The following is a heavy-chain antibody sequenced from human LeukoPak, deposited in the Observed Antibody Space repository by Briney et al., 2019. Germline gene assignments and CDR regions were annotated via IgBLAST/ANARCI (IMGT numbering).Heavy chain of an antibody. V-gene: IGHV3-23*01. CDR3: LKERRYGGGNSGQFDY. CDR1: GFTFRSYA. D-gene: IGHD4-23*01. Sequence: PGGSLRLSCAASGFTFRSYAMSWVRQAPGKGLEWVSGIRGSGGSTYNADSVKGRFTISRDNSRSTLYLQMNSLRAYDTAVYYCLKERRYGGGNSGQFDYWGQGTLVTVSS. J-gene: IGHJ4*02. CDR2: IRGSGGST.